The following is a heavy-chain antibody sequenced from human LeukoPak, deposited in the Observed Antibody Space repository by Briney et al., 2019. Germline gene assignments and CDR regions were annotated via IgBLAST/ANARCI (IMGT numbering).Heavy chain of an antibody. V-gene: IGHV3-21*01. CDR1: GLTFRRYS. Sequence: GGSLRLSRAASGLTFRRYSMNWVRQAPGKGVGWVSSISRSSRYLYYADAVKGRFTISRDNAKNSLYLHMISLRHEDAAVYYCARGQFQTYYYGSGSSKGYYSDDWGQRTPVSASS. CDR2: ISRSSRYL. D-gene: IGHD3-10*01. J-gene: IGHJ4*02. CDR3: ARGQFQTYYYGSGSSKGYYSDD.